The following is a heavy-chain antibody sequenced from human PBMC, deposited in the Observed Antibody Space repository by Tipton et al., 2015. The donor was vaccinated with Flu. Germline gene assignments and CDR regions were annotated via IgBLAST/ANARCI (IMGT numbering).Heavy chain of an antibody. D-gene: IGHD3-9*01. J-gene: IGHJ3*02. Sequence: LRLSCTVSGGSISSYYWSWIRQPPGKELEWIGYIYYSGSTNYNPSLKSRVTISVDTSKNQFSLKLSSVTAADTAVYYCARGVDILTGYYKGRVAFDIWGQGTMVTVSS. CDR2: IYYSGST. V-gene: IGHV4-59*01. CDR1: GGSISSYY. CDR3: ARGVDILTGYYKGRVAFDI.